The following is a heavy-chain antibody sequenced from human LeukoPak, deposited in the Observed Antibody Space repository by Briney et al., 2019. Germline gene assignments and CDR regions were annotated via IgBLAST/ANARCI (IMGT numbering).Heavy chain of an antibody. CDR3: ARGLRSFDWEGSDC. CDR2: ISYDGSDK. V-gene: IGHV3-30-3*01. D-gene: IGHD3-9*01. J-gene: IGHJ1*01. CDR1: GFTFTNYA. Sequence: PGRSLRLSCAASGFTFTNYAMHWVRQAPGKGLEGVALISYDGSDKYYADSVKGRFTISRDSSTNTLYLQMSSLRAEDTAVYYCARGLRSFDWEGSDCWGQGTLVTVSS.